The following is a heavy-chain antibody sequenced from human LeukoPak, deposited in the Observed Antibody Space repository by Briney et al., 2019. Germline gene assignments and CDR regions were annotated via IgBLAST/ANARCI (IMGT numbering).Heavy chain of an antibody. D-gene: IGHD4-23*01. Sequence: AGGSLRLSCAASGFTFAAHNMHWVRQAPGKGLQYVAGITSDGRSTFYGSSVKGRFIISRDNSRNTLYLQLGNLRTDDLAVYYCAKDHDYGGPDYWGPGTLVAVSS. CDR1: GFTFAAHN. CDR3: AKDHDYGGPDY. J-gene: IGHJ4*02. V-gene: IGHV3-64*01. CDR2: ITSDGRST.